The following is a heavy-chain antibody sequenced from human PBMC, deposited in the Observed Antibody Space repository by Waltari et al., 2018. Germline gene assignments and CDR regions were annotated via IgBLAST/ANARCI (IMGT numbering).Heavy chain of an antibody. J-gene: IGHJ6*02. Sequence: QVQLQESGPGLVKPSQTLSLTCTVSGGSISSGDYYWSWISQPPGKGLEWIGYIYYGGSTYYNPSLKSRVTRSVDTSKNQFSLKLSSGTAADTAVYYCARGQLRNYYGMDVWGQGTTVTVSS. V-gene: IGHV4-30-4*08. D-gene: IGHD4-17*01. CDR2: IYYGGST. CDR1: GGSISSGDYY. CDR3: ARGQLRNYYGMDV.